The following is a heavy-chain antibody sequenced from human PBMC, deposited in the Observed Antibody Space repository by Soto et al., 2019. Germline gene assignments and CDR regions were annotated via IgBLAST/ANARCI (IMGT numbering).Heavy chain of an antibody. J-gene: IGHJ6*02. CDR3: ARENSSATLSYYYVMDV. V-gene: IGHV1-69*13. CDR1: GGTFSGNA. Sequence: GASVTVSCKASGGTFSGNAISWVRQAPGQGLEWMGGIIPIFGTSNYEQKFQDRVAMTADESTSTAYLELTGLRSEDTAVYYCARENSSATLSYYYVMDVWGQGTTVTVSS. D-gene: IGHD3-22*01. CDR2: IIPIFGTS.